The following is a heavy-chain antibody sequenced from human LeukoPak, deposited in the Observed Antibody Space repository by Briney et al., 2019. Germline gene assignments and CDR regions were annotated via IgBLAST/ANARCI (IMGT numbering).Heavy chain of an antibody. J-gene: IGHJ4*02. D-gene: IGHD1-26*01. CDR1: GGSISSGGYY. Sequence: SETLSLTCTVSGGSISSGGYYRSWIRQHPGKGLEWIGYIYYSGSTYYNPSLKSRVTISVDTSKNQFSLKLSSVTAADTAVYYCARPRVGPRGYYFDYWGQGTLVTVSS. V-gene: IGHV4-31*03. CDR3: ARPRVGPRGYYFDY. CDR2: IYYSGST.